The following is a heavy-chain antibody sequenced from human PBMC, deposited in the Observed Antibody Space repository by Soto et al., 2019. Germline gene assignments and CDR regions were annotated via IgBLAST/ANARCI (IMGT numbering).Heavy chain of an antibody. CDR3: ATDYGGNSWNY. Sequence: SETLSLTCAVSGGSISSGGYSWSWIRQPPGKGLEWIGYIYHSGSTYYNPSLKSRVTISVDRSKNQFSLKLSSVTAADTAVYYCATDYGGNSWNYWGQGTLVTVSS. CDR1: GGSISSGGYS. CDR2: IYHSGST. J-gene: IGHJ4*02. V-gene: IGHV4-30-2*01. D-gene: IGHD4-17*01.